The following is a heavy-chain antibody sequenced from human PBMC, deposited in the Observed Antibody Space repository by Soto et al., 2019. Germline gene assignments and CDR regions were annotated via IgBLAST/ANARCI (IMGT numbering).Heavy chain of an antibody. D-gene: IGHD3-16*02. CDR1: GGSISSGDYY. V-gene: IGHV4-30-4*01. CDR2: IYYSGRT. J-gene: IGHJ4*02. CDR3: ARSVTFGGVIGIPYYFDY. Sequence: SETLSLTCTVSGGSISSGDYYWSWIRQPPGKGLEWIGYIYYSGRTYYNPSLKSRVTISVDTSKNQFSLKLSSVTAADTAVYYCARSVTFGGVIGIPYYFDYWGQGTLVTVSS.